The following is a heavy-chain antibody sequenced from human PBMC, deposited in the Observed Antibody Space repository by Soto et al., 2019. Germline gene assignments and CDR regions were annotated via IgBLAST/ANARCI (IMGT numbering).Heavy chain of an antibody. CDR2: IIPILGIA. J-gene: IGHJ4*03. V-gene: IGHV1-69*02. D-gene: IGHD3-22*01. CDR3: LSQGNMLLPGY. Sequence: QVQLVQSGAEVKKPGSSVKVSCKASGGTFSSYTISWVRQAPGQGLEWMGRIIPILGIANYAQKFQGRVTLTADKPTSTAYMKLSSLRSEDTAVYYCLSQGNMLLPGYWGRGTLVTVCS. CDR1: GGTFSSYT.